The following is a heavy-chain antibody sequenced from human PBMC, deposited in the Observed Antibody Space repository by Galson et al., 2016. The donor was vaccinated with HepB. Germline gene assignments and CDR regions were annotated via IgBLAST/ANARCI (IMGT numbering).Heavy chain of an antibody. J-gene: IGHJ4*02. CDR3: ARKFSGSEYYFSDY. D-gene: IGHD3-10*01. Sequence: SLRLSCAASGFTFSGYRMNWVRQAPGKELEWVSYISTTSTAIYYADSVKGRFSISRDNAESSLYLQMNSLRAEDTAVYYCARKFSGSEYYFSDYSGQGTLVIVSA. CDR2: ISTTSTAI. CDR1: GFTFSGYR. V-gene: IGHV3-48*04.